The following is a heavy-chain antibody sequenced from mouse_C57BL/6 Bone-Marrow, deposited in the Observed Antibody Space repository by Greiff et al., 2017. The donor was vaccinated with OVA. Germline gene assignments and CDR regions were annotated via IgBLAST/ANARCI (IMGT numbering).Heavy chain of an antibody. CDR3: ARRENYYDYDWFAY. D-gene: IGHD2-4*01. CDR2: FHPYNDDT. CDR1: GYTFTTYP. V-gene: IGHV1-47*01. Sequence: VQVVESGAELVKPGASVKMSCKASGYTFTTYPIEWMKQNHGKSLEWIGNFHPYNDDTKYNEKFKGKATLTVEKSSSTVYLELSRLTSDDSAVYYCARRENYYDYDWFAYWGQGTLVTVSA. J-gene: IGHJ3*01.